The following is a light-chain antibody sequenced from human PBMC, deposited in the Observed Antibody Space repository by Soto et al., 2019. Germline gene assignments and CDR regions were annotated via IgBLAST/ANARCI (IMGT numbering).Light chain of an antibody. CDR3: EAWDDSLYGAV. J-gene: IGLJ2*01. CDR2: NND. V-gene: IGLV1-44*01. Sequence: QSVLTQPPSASGTPGQRVTLSFSGSSSNIGANPINWYQQLPGTAPKLLIYNNDQRPSGVPDRFSASKSGTSASLAISGLQSEDEADYYCEAWDDSLYGAVLGGGTKLTVL. CDR1: SSNIGANP.